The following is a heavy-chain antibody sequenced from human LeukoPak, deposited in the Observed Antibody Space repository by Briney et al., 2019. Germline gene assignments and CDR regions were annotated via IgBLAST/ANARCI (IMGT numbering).Heavy chain of an antibody. Sequence: ASVKVSCKASGYTFTSYGISWVRQAPGQGLEWMGGIIPIFGTANYAQKFQGRVTITADESTSTAYMEQSSLRSEDTAVYYCATGSLPPYCSGGSCFSPYYYGMDVWGQGTTVTVSS. CDR1: GYTFTSYG. J-gene: IGHJ6*02. CDR2: IIPIFGTA. V-gene: IGHV1-69*13. CDR3: ATGSLPPYCSGGSCFSPYYYGMDV. D-gene: IGHD2-15*01.